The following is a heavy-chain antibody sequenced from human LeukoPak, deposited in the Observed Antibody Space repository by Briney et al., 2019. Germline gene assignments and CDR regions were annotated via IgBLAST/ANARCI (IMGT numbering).Heavy chain of an antibody. D-gene: IGHD2-15*01. V-gene: IGHV3-23*01. CDR3: AKSGLNRFDY. CDR1: GFSVTNAW. CDR2: ISGRDGST. Sequence: GGSLRLSCAASGFSVTNAWMNWVRQAPGKGLEWVSAISGRDGSTYYADSVKGRFTISRDNSKNTLYLQMNSLRAEDTAVFYCAKSGLNRFDYWGQGTLVTVSS. J-gene: IGHJ4*02.